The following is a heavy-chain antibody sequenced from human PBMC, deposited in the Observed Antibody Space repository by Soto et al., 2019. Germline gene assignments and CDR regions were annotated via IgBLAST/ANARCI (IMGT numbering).Heavy chain of an antibody. J-gene: IGHJ4*02. CDR1: GFTVSSNY. D-gene: IGHD2-2*01. Sequence: GGSLRLSCAASGFTVSSNYMSWVRHAPGKGLEWVSVIYSGGTTYYAGSVKGRFTISRDNSKNTLYLQMNSLRAEDTAVYYCAINLCSSTSCPTYFDYWGQGTLVTVSS. V-gene: IGHV3-53*01. CDR3: AINLCSSTSCPTYFDY. CDR2: IYSGGTT.